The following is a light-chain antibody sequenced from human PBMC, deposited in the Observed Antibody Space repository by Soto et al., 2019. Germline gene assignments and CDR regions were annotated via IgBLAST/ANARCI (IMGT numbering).Light chain of an antibody. Sequence: EIVLTQSPGTLSLSPGERATLSCRASQSVSSSSLAWYQQNPGQAPRLLIYGASSRATGIPDRFSGSGSGTDFTLTISRLEPEDFAVYYCQQYGSSGTFGQGTKVDIK. J-gene: IGKJ1*01. CDR1: QSVSSSS. CDR2: GAS. CDR3: QQYGSSGT. V-gene: IGKV3-20*01.